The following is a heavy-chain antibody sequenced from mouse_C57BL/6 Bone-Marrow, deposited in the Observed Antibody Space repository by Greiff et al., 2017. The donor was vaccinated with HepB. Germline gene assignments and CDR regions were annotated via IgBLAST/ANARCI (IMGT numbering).Heavy chain of an antibody. CDR3: ARRSHYYGSSLY. Sequence: QVQLQQSGAELVKPGASVKLSCKASGYTFTSYWMHWVKQRPGQGLEWIGMIHPNSGSTNYNEKFKSKATLTVDNSSSTAYMQLSSLTSEDSAVYYCARRSHYYGSSLYWGQGTTLTVSS. D-gene: IGHD1-1*01. CDR2: IHPNSGST. CDR1: GYTFTSYW. J-gene: IGHJ2*01. V-gene: IGHV1-64*01.